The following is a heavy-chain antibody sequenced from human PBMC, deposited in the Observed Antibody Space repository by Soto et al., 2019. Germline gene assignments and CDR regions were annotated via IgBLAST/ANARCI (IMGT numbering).Heavy chain of an antibody. CDR1: GGTFSSYT. CDR3: ARDQGDYGDYVSPSDY. V-gene: IGHV1-69*08. CDR2: IIPILGIA. Sequence: QVQLVQSGAEVKKPGSSVKVSCKASGGTFSSYTISWVRQAPGQGLEWMGRIIPILGIANYAQKFQGRVTITADKSTSTAYMELSSLRSEDTAVYYCARDQGDYGDYVSPSDYWGQGTLVTVSS. D-gene: IGHD4-17*01. J-gene: IGHJ4*02.